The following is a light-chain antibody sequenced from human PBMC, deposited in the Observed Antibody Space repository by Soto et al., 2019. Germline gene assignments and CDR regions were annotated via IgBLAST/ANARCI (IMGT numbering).Light chain of an antibody. J-gene: IGKJ1*01. V-gene: IGKV1-39*01. CDR1: QSISSW. Sequence: IQMAQSPSTLSASVGARVTITCRASQSISSWLAWYQQKKGKAPKLLICSASSLQSGVPSRFSGSGYGTDFNLTISSLQPEDFATYYCQQSYSTPPTFGQGTKVDIK. CDR3: QQSYSTPPT. CDR2: SAS.